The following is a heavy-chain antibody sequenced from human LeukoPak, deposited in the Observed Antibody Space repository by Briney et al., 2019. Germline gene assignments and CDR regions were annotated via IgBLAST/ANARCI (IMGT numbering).Heavy chain of an antibody. Sequence: GGSLRLSCAAFGFTFSSYWMSWVRQAPGKGLEWVANIKQDGSEKYYVDSVKGRFTISRDNAKNSLYLQMNSLRAEDTAVYYCARDGYQLLTISDWFDPWGQGTLVTVSS. CDR2: IKQDGSEK. D-gene: IGHD2-2*01. V-gene: IGHV3-7*01. CDR1: GFTFSSYW. CDR3: ARDGYQLLTISDWFDP. J-gene: IGHJ5*02.